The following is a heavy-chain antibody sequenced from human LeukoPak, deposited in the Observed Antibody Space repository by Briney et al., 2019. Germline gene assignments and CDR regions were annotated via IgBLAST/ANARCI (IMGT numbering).Heavy chain of an antibody. Sequence: GGSLRLSCAASGFTFSSYAMSWVRRVPGKGLEWVSVIRGSGGTTNYADSVKGRFTISRDNSKNTLYLQMNSLRAEDTAVYYCAKGYYDRSGYQQAFDIWGQGTTVAVSS. CDR3: AKGYYDRSGYQQAFDI. CDR2: IRGSGGTT. J-gene: IGHJ3*02. CDR1: GFTFSSYA. D-gene: IGHD3-22*01. V-gene: IGHV3-23*01.